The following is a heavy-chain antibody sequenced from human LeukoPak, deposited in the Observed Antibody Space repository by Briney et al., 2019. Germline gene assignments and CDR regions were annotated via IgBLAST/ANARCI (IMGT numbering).Heavy chain of an antibody. CDR2: ISSTSTYI. CDR1: GFTFSSYS. V-gene: IGHV3-21*01. D-gene: IGHD3-16*01. J-gene: IGHJ4*02. Sequence: GGTLRLSCAASGFTFSSYSMNWVRQAPGKGLEWVSSISSTSTYIDYADSVKGRFTISRDNAKNSLYLQMDSLRAEDTAVYYCARDPPSRGTRYFDYWGQGTLVTVSS. CDR3: ARDPPSRGTRYFDY.